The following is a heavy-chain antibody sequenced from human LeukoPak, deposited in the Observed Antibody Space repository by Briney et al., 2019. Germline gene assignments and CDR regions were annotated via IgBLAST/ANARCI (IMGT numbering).Heavy chain of an antibody. Sequence: PGGSLRLSCAASGFSFSSYGMHWVRQAPGKGLEWVAVIWYDGSNKNYADSVKGRFTISRDNSKSTLYLQMNSLRVEDTAVYFCASHGGLWGQGTLVTVSS. D-gene: IGHD5-12*01. CDR3: ASHGGL. V-gene: IGHV3-33*01. CDR2: IWYDGSNK. CDR1: GFSFSSYG. J-gene: IGHJ4*02.